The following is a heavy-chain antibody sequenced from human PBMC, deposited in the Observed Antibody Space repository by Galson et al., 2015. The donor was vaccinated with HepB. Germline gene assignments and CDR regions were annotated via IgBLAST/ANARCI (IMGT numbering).Heavy chain of an antibody. CDR2: ISGSGGST. J-gene: IGHJ6*02. D-gene: IGHD3-10*01. Sequence: SLRLSCAASGFTFSSYAMSWVRQAPGKGLEWVSAISGSGGSTYYADSVKGRFTISRDNSKNTLYLQMNSLRAEDTAVYYCAKDGASDYYGSGSYRPYCYGMDVWGQGTTVTVSS. CDR1: GFTFSSYA. CDR3: AKDGASDYYGSGSYRPYCYGMDV. V-gene: IGHV3-23*01.